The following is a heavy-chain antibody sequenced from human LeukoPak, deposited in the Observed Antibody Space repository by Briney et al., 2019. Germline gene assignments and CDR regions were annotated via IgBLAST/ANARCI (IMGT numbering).Heavy chain of an antibody. J-gene: IGHJ6*02. CDR1: GGTFSSYA. CDR2: IIPIFGTA. CDR3: ARDVVTVDDYYYGMDV. D-gene: IGHD2-15*01. V-gene: IGHV1-69*13. Sequence: SVNVSCKASGGTFSSYAISWVRQAPGQGLEWMGGIIPIFGTANYAQKFQGRVTITADESTSTAYMELSSLRSEDTAVYYCARDVVTVDDYYYGMDVWGQGTTVTVSS.